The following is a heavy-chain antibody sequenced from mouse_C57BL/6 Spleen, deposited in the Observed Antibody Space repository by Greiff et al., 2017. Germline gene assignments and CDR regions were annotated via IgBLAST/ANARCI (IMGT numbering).Heavy chain of an antibody. V-gene: IGHV3-6*01. CDR1: GYSITSGYY. D-gene: IGHD3-3*01. CDR3: ASRGNWYFDV. Sequence: EVKLVESGPGLVKPSQSLSLTCSVTGYSITSGYYWNWIRQFPGNKLEWMGYISYDGSNNYNPSLKNRISITRDTSKNQFFLKLNSVTTEDTATYYCASRGNWYFDVWGTGTTVTVSS. J-gene: IGHJ1*03. CDR2: ISYDGSN.